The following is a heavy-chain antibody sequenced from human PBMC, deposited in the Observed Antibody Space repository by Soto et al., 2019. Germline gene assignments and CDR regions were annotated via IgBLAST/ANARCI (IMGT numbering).Heavy chain of an antibody. D-gene: IGHD2-15*01. V-gene: IGHV3-30*18. CDR3: AKDRGEIVVVVAATRDSASYGMDV. Sequence: QVQLVESGGGVVQPGRSLRLSCAASGFTFSSYGMHWVRQAPGKGLEWVAVISYDGSNKYYADSVKGRFTISRDNSKNTLYLQMNSLRAEDTAVYYCAKDRGEIVVVVAATRDSASYGMDVWGQGTTVTVSS. CDR1: GFTFSSYG. J-gene: IGHJ6*02. CDR2: ISYDGSNK.